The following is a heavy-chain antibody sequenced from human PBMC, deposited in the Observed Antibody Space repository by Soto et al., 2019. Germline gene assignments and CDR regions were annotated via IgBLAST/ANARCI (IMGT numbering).Heavy chain of an antibody. J-gene: IGHJ4*01. D-gene: IGHD1-1*01. Sequence: EVVLLESGGGLAQPGGSLRLSCVASGFTFSKYAMNWVRQAPGKGLEWVASISGTAVSTDYADSVEGRFTISRDNSKNTVSLQMDKLRVEDTATYFCVNWNDEDVDWGQGTLVAVSS. V-gene: IGHV3-23*01. CDR2: ISGTAVST. CDR1: GFTFSKYA. CDR3: VNWNDEDVD.